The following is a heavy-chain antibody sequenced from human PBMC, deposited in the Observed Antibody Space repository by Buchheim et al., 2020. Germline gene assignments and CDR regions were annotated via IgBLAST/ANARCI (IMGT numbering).Heavy chain of an antibody. CDR1: GGSISSANW. V-gene: IGHV4-4*02. J-gene: IGHJ4*02. CDR3: ACSTGSWKVDY. D-gene: IGHD3-9*01. Sequence: QVQLQESGPGLVKPSGTLSLTCAVSGGSISSANWWYWVRQPPGKGLEWIGEISYSGRTIYNPSIKGRVTISIDASKNQFSLKLTSVTAADTAVYYCACSTGSWKVDYWGQGTL. CDR2: ISYSGRT.